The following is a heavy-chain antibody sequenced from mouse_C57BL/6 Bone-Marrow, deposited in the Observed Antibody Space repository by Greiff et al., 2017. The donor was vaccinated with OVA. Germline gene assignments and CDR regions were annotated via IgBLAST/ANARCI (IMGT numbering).Heavy chain of an antibody. CDR1: GFTFSSYG. Sequence: EVKLVESGGDLVKPGGSLKLSCAASGFTFSSYGMSWVRQTPDSGMGRFTISRDNAKNTLYLQMSSLKSADTAMYYCARSLGGYFDVWGTGTTVTVSS. CDR3: ARSLGGYFDV. J-gene: IGHJ1*03. V-gene: IGHV5-6*01. D-gene: IGHD3-3*01.